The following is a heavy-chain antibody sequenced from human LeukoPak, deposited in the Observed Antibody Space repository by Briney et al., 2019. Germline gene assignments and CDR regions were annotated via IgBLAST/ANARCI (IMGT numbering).Heavy chain of an antibody. CDR3: ARQLYYYYYMDV. CDR2: ISSSSSTI. Sequence: GGSLRLSCAASGFTFSSYSMNWVRQAPGKGLEWVSYISSSSSTIYYADSVKGRFTISRDNAKNSLYLQMNSLRAEDTAVYYCARQLYYYYYMDVWGKGTTVTVSS. D-gene: IGHD2-2*01. V-gene: IGHV3-48*01. CDR1: GFTFSSYS. J-gene: IGHJ6*03.